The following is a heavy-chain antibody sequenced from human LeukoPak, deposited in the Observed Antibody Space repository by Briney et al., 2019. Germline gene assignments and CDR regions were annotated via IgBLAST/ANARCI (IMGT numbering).Heavy chain of an antibody. V-gene: IGHV5-10-1*01. Sequence: PGESLKISCKGSGYSFTSYYINWVRQVPGKGLKWMGRIDPSDSYTNYSPSFQGHVTISADKSISTASLQWSSLKASDTAMYYCARTSGSFLYGMDVWGQGTTVTVSS. D-gene: IGHD3-10*01. CDR3: ARTSGSFLYGMDV. CDR2: IDPSDSYT. J-gene: IGHJ6*02. CDR1: GYSFTSYY.